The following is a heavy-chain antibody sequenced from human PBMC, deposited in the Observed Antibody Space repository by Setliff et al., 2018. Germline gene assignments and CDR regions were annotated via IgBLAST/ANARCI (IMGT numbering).Heavy chain of an antibody. CDR1: GGSFSGYY. J-gene: IGHJ3*02. V-gene: IGHV4-34*01. D-gene: IGHD3-3*01. Sequence: SETLSLTCAVYGGSFSGYYWSWTRQPPGKGLEWIGEINHSGSTNYNPSLKSRVTTSVDTSKNQFSLKLSSVTAADTAVYYCARSGYYDFWSGFLNDAFDIWG. CDR2: INHSGST. CDR3: ARSGYYDFWSGFLNDAFDI.